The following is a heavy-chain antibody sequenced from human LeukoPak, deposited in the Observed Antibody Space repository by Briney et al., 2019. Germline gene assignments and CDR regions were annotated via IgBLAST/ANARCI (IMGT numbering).Heavy chain of an antibody. D-gene: IGHD3-16*01. CDR3: ARGNDYFDY. V-gene: IGHV4-31*03. Sequence: KPSETLSLTCTVSGCAINSGHFWNWLRQTPGSGLEYLGYVSYTGITYYNPSLMSRVNMSVDTSKKQFSLTLTSVTAADTATYYCARGNDYFDYWGQGSLVTVSS. CDR2: VSYTGIT. J-gene: IGHJ4*02. CDR1: GCAINSGHF.